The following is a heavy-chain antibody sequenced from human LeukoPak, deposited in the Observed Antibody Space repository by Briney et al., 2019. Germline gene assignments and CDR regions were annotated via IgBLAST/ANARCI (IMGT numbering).Heavy chain of an antibody. V-gene: IGHV3-74*01. CDR2: ITSDGSST. Sequence: TGGSLRLSCAASGFTFSSYWMHWVRQAPGEGLVWVARITSDGSSTSHADSVKGRFTISRDNAKNTLYLQMNSLRAEDTAVYYCARDYAVGESFDIWGRGTLVTVSS. D-gene: IGHD3-16*01. CDR3: ARDYAVGESFDI. J-gene: IGHJ3*02. CDR1: GFTFSSYW.